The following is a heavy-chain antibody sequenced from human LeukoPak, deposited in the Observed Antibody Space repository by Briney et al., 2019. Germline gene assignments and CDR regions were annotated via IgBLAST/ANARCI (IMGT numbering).Heavy chain of an antibody. Sequence: PGGSLRLSCAASGFTFSSYGMSWVRQAPGKGLEWVSAISGSGGSTYYADSVKGRFTISRDNSKNTLYLQMNSLRAEDTAVYYCTSPISYSGSYLSMDVWGKGTTVTVSS. D-gene: IGHD1-26*01. CDR3: TSPISYSGSYLSMDV. J-gene: IGHJ6*03. V-gene: IGHV3-23*01. CDR1: GFTFSSYG. CDR2: ISGSGGST.